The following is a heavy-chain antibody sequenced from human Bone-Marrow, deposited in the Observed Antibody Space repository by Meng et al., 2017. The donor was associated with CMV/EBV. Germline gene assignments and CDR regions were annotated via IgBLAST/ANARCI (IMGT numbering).Heavy chain of an antibody. J-gene: IGHJ6*02. CDR2: INPSGGST. D-gene: IGHD3-3*01. Sequence: MQWVRQDPGQGLEWMGIINPSGGSTSYAQKFQGRVTMTRDTSTSTVYMELSSLRSEDTAVYYCARGRYYDFWSGYEGYYYYYGMDVWGQGTTVTVSS. CDR3: ARGRYYDFWSGYEGYYYYYGMDV. V-gene: IGHV1-46*01.